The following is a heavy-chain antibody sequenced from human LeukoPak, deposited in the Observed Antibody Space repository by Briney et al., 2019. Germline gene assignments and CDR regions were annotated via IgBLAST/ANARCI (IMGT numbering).Heavy chain of an antibody. CDR2: IIPILGIA. CDR1: GGTFSSYA. J-gene: IGHJ4*02. D-gene: IGHD3-10*01. Sequence: SVKVSCKASGGTFSSYAISWVRQAPGQGLEWMGRIIPILGIANYAQKFQGRVTITADKSTSTAYMELSSLRSEDTAVYYCARGGRVRGFNFDYGGQEPLVTVSS. V-gene: IGHV1-69*04. CDR3: ARGGRVRGFNFDY.